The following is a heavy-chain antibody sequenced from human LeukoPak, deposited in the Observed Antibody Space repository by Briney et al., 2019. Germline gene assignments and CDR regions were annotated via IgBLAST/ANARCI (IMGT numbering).Heavy chain of an antibody. CDR1: GYSFTSNV. V-gene: IGHV1-24*01. D-gene: IGHD3-10*01. Sequence: ASVKVSCKASGYSFTSNVISWVRQAPGKGLEWMGGFDPEDGETIYAQKFQGRVTMTEDTSTDTAYMELSSLRSEDTAVYYCATAATGYMDVWGKGTTVTISS. CDR2: FDPEDGET. J-gene: IGHJ6*03. CDR3: ATAATGYMDV.